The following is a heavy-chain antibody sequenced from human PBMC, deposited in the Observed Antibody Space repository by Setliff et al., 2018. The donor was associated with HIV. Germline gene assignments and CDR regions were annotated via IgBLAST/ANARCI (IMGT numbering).Heavy chain of an antibody. CDR2: IKQDGSEK. D-gene: IGHD4-4*01. Sequence: RGSLRLSCTASEFTFSNYWMSWVRQAPGKGLEWVANIKQDGSEKNYVDSVKGRFTISRDNAKNSLYLQMNSLRAEDTAVYYCAREKVWGYSSLTGDYYYYYMDVWGKGTTVTVSS. CDR3: AREKVWGYSSLTGDYYYYYMDV. V-gene: IGHV3-7*03. J-gene: IGHJ6*03. CDR1: EFTFSNYW.